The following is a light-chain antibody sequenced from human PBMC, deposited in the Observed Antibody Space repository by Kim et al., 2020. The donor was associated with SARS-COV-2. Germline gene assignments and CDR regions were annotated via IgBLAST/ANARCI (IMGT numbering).Light chain of an antibody. CDR2: DAA. V-gene: IGKV1-5*01. Sequence: GDDVTITPRRSQSISTWLVCYQQKPGKAPKFLIYDAASSENRVPSRFSGSGSGTEFSITISSLQPADFSVYYCQHYNSYSRTFGQGTKVDIK. CDR3: QHYNSYSRT. CDR1: QSISTW. J-gene: IGKJ1*01.